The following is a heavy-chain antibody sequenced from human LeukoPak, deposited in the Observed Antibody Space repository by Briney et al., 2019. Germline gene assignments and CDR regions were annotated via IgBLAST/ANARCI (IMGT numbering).Heavy chain of an antibody. CDR3: ARGPFYCGGDCYSEGHYYYYYMDV. CDR1: GFTFSSYG. V-gene: IGHV3-33*01. CDR2: IWYDGSNK. D-gene: IGHD2-21*01. J-gene: IGHJ6*03. Sequence: PGRSLRLSCAASGFTFSSYGMHWVRQAPGKGLEWVAVIWYDGSNKYYADSVKGRITISRDNSKNTLYLQMNSLRAEDTAVYYCARGPFYCGGDCYSEGHYYYYYMDVWGKGTTVTVSS.